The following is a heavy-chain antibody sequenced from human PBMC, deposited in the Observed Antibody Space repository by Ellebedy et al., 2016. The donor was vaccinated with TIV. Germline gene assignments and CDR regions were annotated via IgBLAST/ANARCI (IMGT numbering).Heavy chain of an antibody. CDR1: GFTFSRFG. J-gene: IGHJ4*02. CDR2: ISDSSRTI. D-gene: IGHD2-8*01. Sequence: PGGSLRLSCAASGFTFSRFGMDWVRQAPGKGLEWISYISDSSRTIHYADSVKGRFTVSRDNAENALYLQMNSLRDKDTAVYYCARDVGADTYDNWGQGTLVTVSS. CDR3: ARDVGADTYDN. V-gene: IGHV3-48*02.